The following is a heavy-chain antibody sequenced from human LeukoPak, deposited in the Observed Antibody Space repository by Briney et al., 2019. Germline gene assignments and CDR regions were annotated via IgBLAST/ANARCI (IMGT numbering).Heavy chain of an antibody. Sequence: QPGGSLTLSCTASGFTFSAYEMNWVRQAPGKGLEWVSHISSSGTTIYYADSVKGRFTISRDNAGNSLYLQMNSQRAEDTAIYYCAREEQLHGGPGGYWSQGTLVTVSS. CDR1: GFTFSAYE. CDR2: ISSSGTTI. D-gene: IGHD1/OR15-1a*01. V-gene: IGHV3-48*03. J-gene: IGHJ4*02. CDR3: AREEQLHGGPGGY.